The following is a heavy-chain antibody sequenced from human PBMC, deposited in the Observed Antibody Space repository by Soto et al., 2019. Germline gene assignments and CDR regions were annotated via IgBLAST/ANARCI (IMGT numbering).Heavy chain of an antibody. V-gene: IGHV3-30*18. CDR1: GFTFSSYG. CDR3: AKPFDY. CDR2: ISYDGSNK. J-gene: IGHJ4*02. Sequence: QVQLVESGGGVVQPGRSLRLSSAASGFTFSSYGMHWVRQAPGKGLEWVAVISYDGSNKYYADSVKGRFTISRDNSKNTLYLQMNSLRAEDTAVYYCAKPFDYWGQGTLVTVSS.